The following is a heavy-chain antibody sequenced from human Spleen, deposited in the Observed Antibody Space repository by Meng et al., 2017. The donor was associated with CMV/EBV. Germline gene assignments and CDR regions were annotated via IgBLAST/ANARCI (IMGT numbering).Heavy chain of an antibody. CDR1: GFTFSSYA. CDR3: ARAVDFGVVKN. D-gene: IGHD3-3*01. J-gene: IGHJ4*02. Sequence: GESLKISCAASGFTFSSYAMTWVRQAPGKGLEWVSAISGGGASTYYADSVKGRFTISRDNSKNTLYLQMNSLRAEDTAVYYCARAVDFGVVKNWGQGTLVTVSS. CDR2: ISGGGAST. V-gene: IGHV3-23*01.